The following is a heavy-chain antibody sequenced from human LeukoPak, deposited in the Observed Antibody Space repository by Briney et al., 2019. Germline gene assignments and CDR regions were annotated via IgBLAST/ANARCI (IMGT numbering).Heavy chain of an antibody. CDR2: ISSISSTI. V-gene: IGHV3-48*01. J-gene: IGHJ5*02. Sequence: PGGSLRLSCAASGFTFSSYSMNWVRQAPGKGLEWVSYISSISSTIYYADSVKGRLTISRDNAKNSLYLQMNSLRAEETAVYYCARESGNKWFDPWGQETLVSVSS. CDR1: GFTFSSYS. CDR3: ARESGNKWFDP.